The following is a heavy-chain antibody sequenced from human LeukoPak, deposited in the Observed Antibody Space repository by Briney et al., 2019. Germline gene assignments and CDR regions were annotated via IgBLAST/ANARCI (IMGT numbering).Heavy chain of an antibody. D-gene: IGHD6-19*01. J-gene: IGHJ4*02. V-gene: IGHV3-23*01. CDR3: AKGGLPNWQWLALLDY. Sequence: GGSLRLSCAASGFTFSNYVMNWVRQAPGKGLEWVSAISGPGGGTYYADSVKGRFTISRDNSKNTLYLQMNSLRAEDTAVYYCAKGGLPNWQWLALLDYWGQGTLVTVSS. CDR1: GFTFSNYV. CDR2: ISGPGGGT.